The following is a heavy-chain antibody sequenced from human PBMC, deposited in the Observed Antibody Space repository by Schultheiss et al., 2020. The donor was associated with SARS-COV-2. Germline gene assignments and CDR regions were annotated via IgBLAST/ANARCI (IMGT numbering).Heavy chain of an antibody. CDR3: TTAGATYDY. J-gene: IGHJ4*02. D-gene: IGHD1-26*01. CDR2: IKSKTDGGTT. V-gene: IGHV3-15*01. Sequence: GESLKISCAASGFTFSSYGMHWVRQAPGKGLEWVGRIKSKTDGGTTDYAAPVKGRFTISRDDSKNTLYLQMNSLKTEDTAVYYCTTAGATYDYWGQGTLVTVSS. CDR1: GFTFSSYG.